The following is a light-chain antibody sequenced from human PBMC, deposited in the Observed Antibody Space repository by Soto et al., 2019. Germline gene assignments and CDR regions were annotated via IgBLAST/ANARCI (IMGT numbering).Light chain of an antibody. J-gene: IGLJ3*02. V-gene: IGLV1-44*01. CDR2: SND. CDR1: TSNIGSNT. CDR3: AIWDLTLSAWV. Sequence: QSVLTQPPSASGTSGQRVTISCSGSTSNIGSNTVNWYQHLPGTAPKLLIYSNDQRPSGVPDRFSGSKSGTSASLAISGLQSEDEADYYCAIWDLTLSAWVFGGGTKLTVL.